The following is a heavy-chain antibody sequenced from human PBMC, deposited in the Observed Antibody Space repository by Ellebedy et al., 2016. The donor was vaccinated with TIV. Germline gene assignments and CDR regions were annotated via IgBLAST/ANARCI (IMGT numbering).Heavy chain of an antibody. CDR3: ARDRGSSWYPDY. CDR1: GYTFTSYY. CDR2: INPSGGGT. Sequence: AASVQVSCKASGYTFTSYYMHWVRQAPGQGLEWMGIINPSGGGTSYAQKFQGRVTMTRDTSTSTVYMELSSLGSEDTAVYYCARDRGSSWYPDYWGQGTLVTVSS. J-gene: IGHJ4*02. V-gene: IGHV1-46*01. D-gene: IGHD6-13*01.